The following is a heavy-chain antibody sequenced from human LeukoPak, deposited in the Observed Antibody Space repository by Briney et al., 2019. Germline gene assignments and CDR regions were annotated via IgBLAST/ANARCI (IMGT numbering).Heavy chain of an antibody. CDR3: ARDKGAHIVVVPAAKDV. CDR1: GFTFSSYW. D-gene: IGHD2-2*01. CDR2: IKQDGSEK. J-gene: IGHJ6*04. Sequence: PGGSLRLSCAVSGFTFSSYWMSWVRQAPGKGLEWVANIKQDGSEKYYVDSVKGRFTISRDNAKNSLYLQMNSLRAEDTAVYYCARDKGAHIVVVPAAKDVWGKGTTVTVSS. V-gene: IGHV3-7*01.